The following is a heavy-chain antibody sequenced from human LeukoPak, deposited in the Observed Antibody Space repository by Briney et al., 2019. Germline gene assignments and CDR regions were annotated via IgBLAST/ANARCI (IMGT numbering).Heavy chain of an antibody. CDR2: IWYDGSNK. V-gene: IGHV3-33*01. J-gene: IGHJ4*02. D-gene: IGHD6-19*01. CDR3: ARGAYSSGWLFDY. CDR1: GFTFSNYG. Sequence: QTGGSLRLSCAASGFTFSNYGMHWVRQAPGKGLEWVAVIWYDGSNKYYADSVKGRFTISRDNSKNTLYLQMNSLRAEDTAVYYCARGAYSSGWLFDYWGQGTLVTVSS.